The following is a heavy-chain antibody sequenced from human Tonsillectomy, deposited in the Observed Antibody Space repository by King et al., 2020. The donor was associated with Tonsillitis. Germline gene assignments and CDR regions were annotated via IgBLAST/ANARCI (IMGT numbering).Heavy chain of an antibody. CDR1: GFSFSSYA. CDR2: VSGSGGTT. Sequence: VQLVESGGGLVQPGGSLRLSCAASGFSFSSYAMNWVRQVPGKGLEWVSSVSGSGGTTYYANSVKGRFTISRDNSKNTLSLQMNSLRAEDTAVYYCVKDMGQGSGSYKVDYWGQGTLVTVSS. J-gene: IGHJ4*02. V-gene: IGHV3-23*04. CDR3: VKDMGQGSGSYKVDY. D-gene: IGHD3-10*01.